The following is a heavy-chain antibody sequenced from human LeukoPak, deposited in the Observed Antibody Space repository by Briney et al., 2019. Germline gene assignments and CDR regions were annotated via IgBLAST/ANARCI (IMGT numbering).Heavy chain of an antibody. J-gene: IGHJ4*02. V-gene: IGHV3-48*02. D-gene: IGHD3-3*01. Sequence: PGGSLRLSCAASGFTFSTYNMNWVRQAPGKGLEWISFISTTSATIYYADPVKGRFTVSRDNAKNSLYLQMDSLRDEDTAVYYCARDKEWDYDFWVDYWGQGTLVTVSS. CDR2: ISTTSATI. CDR3: ARDKEWDYDFWVDY. CDR1: GFTFSTYN.